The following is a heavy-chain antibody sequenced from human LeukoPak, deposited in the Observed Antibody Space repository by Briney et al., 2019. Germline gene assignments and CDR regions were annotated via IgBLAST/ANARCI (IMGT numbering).Heavy chain of an antibody. CDR2: IYYSGST. Sequence: PSETLSLTCTVSGGSISSSSYYWGWIRQPPGKGLEWIGSIYYSGSTYYNPSLKSRVTISVDTSKNQFSLKLSSVTAADTAVYYCAGRWLVPTHEHDAFDIWGQGTMVTVSS. D-gene: IGHD6-19*01. CDR3: AGRWLVPTHEHDAFDI. CDR1: GGSISSSSYY. V-gene: IGHV4-39*07. J-gene: IGHJ3*02.